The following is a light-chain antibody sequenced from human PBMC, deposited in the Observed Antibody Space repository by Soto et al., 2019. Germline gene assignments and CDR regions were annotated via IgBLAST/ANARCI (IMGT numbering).Light chain of an antibody. J-gene: IGKJ5*01. V-gene: IGKV1-39*01. Sequence: DIQMPPSPSSLSASVGDRVTITCRASQSISSYLNWYQQKPGKAPKLLIYAASSLQSGVPSRFSGSGSGTDFTLTISSLQPEDFATYYCQQAYSFPITFGQGTRLEI. CDR2: AAS. CDR3: QQAYSFPIT. CDR1: QSISSY.